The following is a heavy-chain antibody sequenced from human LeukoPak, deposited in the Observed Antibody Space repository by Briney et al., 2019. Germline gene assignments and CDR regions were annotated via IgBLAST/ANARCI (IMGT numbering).Heavy chain of an antibody. CDR1: GFTFSSYW. J-gene: IGHJ4*02. D-gene: IGHD2-2*01. V-gene: IGHV3-7*01. Sequence: GGSLRLSCAASGFTFSSYWMSWVRQAPGKGREWVANIKHDGSERYYVDSVKGRLTISRDNAKNSVYLQMNSLRAEDTAVYYCARRRCSSTSCFKDYWGQGTLVTVSS. CDR2: IKHDGSER. CDR3: ARRRCSSTSCFKDY.